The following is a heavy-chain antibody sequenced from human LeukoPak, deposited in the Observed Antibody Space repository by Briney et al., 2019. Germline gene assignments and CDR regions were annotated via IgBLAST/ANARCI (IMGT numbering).Heavy chain of an antibody. V-gene: IGHV3-21*01. CDR1: GFTFSSYG. D-gene: IGHD3-9*01. J-gene: IGHJ4*02. CDR3: ARDGYDILTGYPRFDY. Sequence: GGSLRLSCAASGFTFSSYGMNWVRQAPGKGLEWVSSISSSSSYIYYADSVKGQFTISRDNAKNSLYLQMNSLRAEDTAVYYCARDGYDILTGYPRFDYWGQGTLVTVSS. CDR2: ISSSSSYI.